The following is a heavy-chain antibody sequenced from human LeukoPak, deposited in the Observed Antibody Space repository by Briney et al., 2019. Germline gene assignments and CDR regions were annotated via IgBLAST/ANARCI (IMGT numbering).Heavy chain of an antibody. CDR3: ARDVPRTSGP. CDR1: GFTFSSEW. V-gene: IGHV3-74*01. J-gene: IGHJ5*02. CDR2: IDGNGRTT. D-gene: IGHD3-10*01. Sequence: GGSLRLSCAASGFTFSSEWMHWVRQAPGRGLVWISHIDGNGRTTNYGDSVRGRFTVSRDNAKNTLYLQMNSLRAEDTAVYYCARDVPRTSGPWGQGALVTVSS.